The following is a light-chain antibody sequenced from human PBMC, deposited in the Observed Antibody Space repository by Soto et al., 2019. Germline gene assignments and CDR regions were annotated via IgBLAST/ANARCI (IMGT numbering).Light chain of an antibody. CDR2: GAY. J-gene: IGKJ1*01. CDR3: QPYGTSQWT. CDR1: QSVSSNY. Sequence: EIVLTQSPGTLSSPPRPSATLSCRSSQSVSSNYLAWYQQKPGQYNRLLISGAYSRATGIKDRFSGSGSGTDFTLTIRRMEPEDSAVFYCQPYGTSQWTFGKGKKVDLK. V-gene: IGKV3-20*01.